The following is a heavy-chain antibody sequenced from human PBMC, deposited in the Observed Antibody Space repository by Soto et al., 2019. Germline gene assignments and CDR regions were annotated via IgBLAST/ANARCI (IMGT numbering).Heavy chain of an antibody. CDR3: AREVVSILSDYSNNWFDP. CDR1: GGSISSYY. Sequence: SETLSLTCTVSGGSISSYYWSWIRQPPWKGLEWIGYIYYSGSTNYNPSLKSRVTISVDTSKNQFSLKLSSVTAADTAVYYCAREVVSILSDYSNNWFDPRGQGTLVTVSS. V-gene: IGHV4-59*12. D-gene: IGHD4-4*01. J-gene: IGHJ5*02. CDR2: IYYSGST.